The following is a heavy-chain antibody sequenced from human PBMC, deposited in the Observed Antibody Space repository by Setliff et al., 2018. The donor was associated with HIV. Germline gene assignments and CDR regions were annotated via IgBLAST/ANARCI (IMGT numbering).Heavy chain of an antibody. Sequence: ASLKVSCKASGGTFRSHEISWVRQAPGQGLEWMGGIVPILNTGNYAPKFQGRVTITADESTTTAYMELSSLRSEDTAVYYCARIPNHSSGFDYWGQGTPVTVSS. CDR3: ARIPNHSSGFDY. V-gene: IGHV1-69*13. J-gene: IGHJ4*02. CDR1: GGTFRSHE. D-gene: IGHD3-22*01. CDR2: IVPILNTG.